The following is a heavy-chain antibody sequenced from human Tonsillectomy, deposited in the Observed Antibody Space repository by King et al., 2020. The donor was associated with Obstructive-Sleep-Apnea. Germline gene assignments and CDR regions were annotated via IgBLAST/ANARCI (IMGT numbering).Heavy chain of an antibody. CDR2: ILYDGSNK. V-gene: IGHV3-30-3*01. D-gene: IGHD4-17*01. CDR1: GFTFSNYA. Sequence: QVQLVESGGGVVQPGRSLRLSCAASGFTFSNYAMHWVRQAPGKGLEWVAVILYDGSNKYYADSVKGRFTISRDNSKNTLYLQMNSLRPEDTALYYCASDYRTGYDDYPVFYWGQGTLVTVSS. CDR3: ASDYRTGYDDYPVFY. J-gene: IGHJ4*02.